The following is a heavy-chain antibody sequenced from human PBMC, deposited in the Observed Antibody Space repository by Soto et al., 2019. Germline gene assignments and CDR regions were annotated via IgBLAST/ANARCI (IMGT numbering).Heavy chain of an antibody. V-gene: IGHV3-23*01. D-gene: IGHD3-16*02. CDR1: GFTFSSYA. J-gene: IGHJ4*02. Sequence: EVQLLESGGGLVQPGGSLRLSCAASGFTFSSYAMSWVRQAPGKGLEWVSAISGSGGSTYYADSVKGRFTISRDNSKNTLYLQMNSLRAEDTAVYYCAKTYYDYIWGSYRYTGIFDYWGQGTLVTVSS. CDR3: AKTYYDYIWGSYRYTGIFDY. CDR2: ISGSGGST.